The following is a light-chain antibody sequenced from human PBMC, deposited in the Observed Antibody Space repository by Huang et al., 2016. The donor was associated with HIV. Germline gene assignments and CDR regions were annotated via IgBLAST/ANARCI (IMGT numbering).Light chain of an antibody. CDR3: LQYGSSPPGT. CDR2: GAS. V-gene: IGKV3-20*01. CDR1: QSVNSNY. Sequence: EIVLSQSPGTLSLSPGERASLSCRASQSVNSNYLAWYQQKPGQAPRHLIYGASTRATGIPDRFSGSGSGRDFTLTISRLEPEDFAVYYCLQYGSSPPGTFGQGTKLDIK. J-gene: IGKJ2*01.